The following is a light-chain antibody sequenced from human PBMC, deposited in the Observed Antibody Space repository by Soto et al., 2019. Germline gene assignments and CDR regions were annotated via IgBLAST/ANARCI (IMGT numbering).Light chain of an antibody. Sequence: EIVLTQSPATLSLSPGERATLSCRASQSVSSSLAWYQQKPGQEPRLLIYDASNRATGIPARFSGSGSGADFTLTISSLEPEDFAVYYCQQRSNWPRTFGQGTKLEIK. V-gene: IGKV3-11*01. CDR3: QQRSNWPRT. J-gene: IGKJ2*01. CDR2: DAS. CDR1: QSVSSS.